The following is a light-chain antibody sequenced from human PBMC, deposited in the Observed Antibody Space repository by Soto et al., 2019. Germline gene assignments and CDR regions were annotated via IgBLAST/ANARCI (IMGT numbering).Light chain of an antibody. J-gene: IGKJ1*01. CDR2: WAS. CDR1: QSVFFNSNNKNY. CDR3: KQYYNIPPT. V-gene: IGKV4-1*01. Sequence: DIVMTQSPDSLAVSLGERATINCKSSQSVFFNSNNKNYLAWYQQKPGQPPKLLIYWASTRESGVPDRFSGSGSGTDFTLTISSLQAEDVAVYYCKQYYNIPPTFGQGTKVEI.